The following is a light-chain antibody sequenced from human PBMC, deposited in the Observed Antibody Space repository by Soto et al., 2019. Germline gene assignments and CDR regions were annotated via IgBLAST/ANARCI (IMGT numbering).Light chain of an antibody. CDR3: QNYKSAPRT. J-gene: IGKJ1*01. Sequence: DIQMTQSPSSLSASIGDRVTISCRASQGISNTLAWYQQKAGEVPKLLIYAASTSHSGGPSRFRGSGSGTDFTLTISSLQPEDVATYYCQNYKSAPRTFGQGTKVEIK. CDR1: QGISNT. V-gene: IGKV1-27*01. CDR2: AAS.